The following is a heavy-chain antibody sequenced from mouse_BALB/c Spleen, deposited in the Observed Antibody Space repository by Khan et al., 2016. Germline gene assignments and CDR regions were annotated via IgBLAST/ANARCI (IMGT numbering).Heavy chain of an antibody. D-gene: IGHD2-2*01. CDR1: GFDFSRYW. CDR3: ARHGVCLRGAMDY. Sequence: EVKLLESGGGLVQPGGSLKLSCAASGFDFSRYWMSWVRQAPGKGLEWIGEIHPDSITIHYKPSLKDKFIISRDNANNKLYLQMIKVRSEDTALYDCARHGVCLRGAMDYWGQGTSVTGSS. V-gene: IGHV4-1*02. J-gene: IGHJ4*01. CDR2: IHPDSITI.